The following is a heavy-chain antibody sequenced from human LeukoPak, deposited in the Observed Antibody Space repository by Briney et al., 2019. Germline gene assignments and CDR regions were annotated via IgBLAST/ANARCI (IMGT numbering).Heavy chain of an antibody. D-gene: IGHD3-22*01. CDR2: ISHDGSNK. CDR3: AKLYYYDSSGYSDFDY. Sequence: PGRSLRLSCAASGFTFSSYGMHWVRQAPGKGLEWVAVISHDGSNKYYADSVKGRFTISRDNSKNTLYLQMNSLRAEDTAVYYCAKLYYYDSSGYSDFDYWGQGTLVTVSS. V-gene: IGHV3-30*18. J-gene: IGHJ4*02. CDR1: GFTFSSYG.